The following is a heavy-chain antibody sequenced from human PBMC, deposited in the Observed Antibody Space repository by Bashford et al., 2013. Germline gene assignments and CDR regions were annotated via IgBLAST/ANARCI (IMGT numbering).Heavy chain of an antibody. Sequence: WVRQAPGQGLEWMGWISAYNGNTNYAQKLQGRVTMTTDTSTSTAYMELRSLRSDDTAVYYCARDRLRAAAGTVGWFDPGPGNPGHRLL. CDR2: ISAYNGNT. V-gene: IGHV1-18*01. J-gene: IGHJ5*02. CDR3: ARDRLRAAAGTVGWFDP. D-gene: IGHD6-13*01.